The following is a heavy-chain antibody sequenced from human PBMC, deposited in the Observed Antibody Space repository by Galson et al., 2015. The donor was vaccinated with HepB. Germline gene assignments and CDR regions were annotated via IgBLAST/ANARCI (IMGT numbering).Heavy chain of an antibody. V-gene: IGHV3-74*01. CDR2: INSDGSST. CDR3: ATSGLSDAFDI. D-gene: IGHD6-6*01. CDR1: GFTFSSYW. J-gene: IGHJ3*02. Sequence: SLRLSCAASGFTFSSYWMHWVRQAPGKGLVWVSRINSDGSSTSYADSVKGRFTISRDNAKNTLYLQMNSLRAEDTAVYYCATSGLSDAFDIWGQGTMVTVSS.